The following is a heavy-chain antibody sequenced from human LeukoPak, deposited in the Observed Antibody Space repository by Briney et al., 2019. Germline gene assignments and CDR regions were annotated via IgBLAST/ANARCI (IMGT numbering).Heavy chain of an antibody. CDR1: GFTFSSYS. CDR3: ARDRGTPRAWFDT. J-gene: IGHJ5*02. Sequence: PGGSLRLSCAASGFTFSSYSMNWVRQAPGKGLEWVPYISSSSSTIYYADSVKGRFTISRDNAKNSLYLQMNSLRAEDRAVYSCARDRGTPRAWFDTWGQGTLVTVSS. CDR2: ISSSSSTI. V-gene: IGHV3-48*01.